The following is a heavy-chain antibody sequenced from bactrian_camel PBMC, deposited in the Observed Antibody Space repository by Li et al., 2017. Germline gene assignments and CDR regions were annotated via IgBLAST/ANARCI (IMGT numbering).Heavy chain of an antibody. CDR1: GFTFNNYW. J-gene: IGHJ6*01. V-gene: IGHV3S1*01. CDR3: VSGGGIEAMVFAY. CDR2: IGTYGST. Sequence: HVQLVESGGGLVQPGGSLRLSCAGSGFTFNNYWVYWVRQAPGKEREGVAAIGTYGSTSYADSVKGRFTISRDNANNMVYLQMNSLKSEDTALYYCVSGGGIEAMVFAYGAQGTQVTVS. D-gene: IGHD3*01.